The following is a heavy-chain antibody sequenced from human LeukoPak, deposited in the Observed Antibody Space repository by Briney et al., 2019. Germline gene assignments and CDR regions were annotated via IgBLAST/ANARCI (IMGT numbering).Heavy chain of an antibody. CDR1: GGSISSGGYY. Sequence: SETLSLTCTVSGGSISSGGYYWSWIRQHPGKGLEWIGYIYYSGSTYYNPSLKSRVTISVDTSKNQFSLKLSSVTATDTAVYYCARMIGDDAFDIWGQGTMVTVSS. J-gene: IGHJ3*02. V-gene: IGHV4-31*03. CDR3: ARMIGDDAFDI. CDR2: IYYSGST. D-gene: IGHD3-22*01.